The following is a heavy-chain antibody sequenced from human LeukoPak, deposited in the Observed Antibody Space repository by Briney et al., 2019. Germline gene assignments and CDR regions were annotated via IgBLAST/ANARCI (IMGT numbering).Heavy chain of an antibody. V-gene: IGHV4-4*07. Sequence: SETLSLTCTVSGGSISSYYWSWIRQPAGKGLEWIGRIYTSGSTNYNPSLKSRVTMSVDTSKNQFSLKLSSVTAADTAVYYCARATSPYGSGSYDYWGQGTLVTVSS. CDR3: ARATSPYGSGSYDY. CDR2: IYTSGST. D-gene: IGHD3-10*01. CDR1: GGSISSYY. J-gene: IGHJ4*02.